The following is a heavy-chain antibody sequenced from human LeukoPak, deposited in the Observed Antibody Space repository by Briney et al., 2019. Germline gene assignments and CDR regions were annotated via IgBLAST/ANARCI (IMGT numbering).Heavy chain of an antibody. V-gene: IGHV1-2*02. CDR2: SNPNSGGT. CDR1: GYTFTGYY. J-gene: IGHJ5*02. D-gene: IGHD3-10*01. Sequence: ASVKVSGNASGYTFTGYYMHGGRQAPGQGREGMGWSNPNSGGTNYAQKFQGRVTMTRDTSISTAYMELRRLRSDDTAVYYCARDQGALWFGDSSWVWFDPWGQGTLVTVSS. CDR3: ARDQGALWFGDSSWVWFDP.